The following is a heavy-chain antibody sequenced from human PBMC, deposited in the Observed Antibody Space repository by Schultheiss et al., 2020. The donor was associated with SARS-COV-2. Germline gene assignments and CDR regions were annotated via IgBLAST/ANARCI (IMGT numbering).Heavy chain of an antibody. CDR3: AIGTGYSYELGGFDY. V-gene: IGHV1-18*01. CDR1: GYTLTELS. Sequence: ASVKVSCKVSGYTLTELSIHWVRQAPGQGLEWMGWISAYNGNTNCAQKLQGRVTMTTDTSTRTAYMELRSLRSDDTAVYYCAIGTGYSYELGGFDYWGQGTLVTVSS. D-gene: IGHD5-18*01. CDR2: ISAYNGNT. J-gene: IGHJ4*02.